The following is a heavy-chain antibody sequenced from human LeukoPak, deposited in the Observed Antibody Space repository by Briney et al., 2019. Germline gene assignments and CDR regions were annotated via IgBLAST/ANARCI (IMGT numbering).Heavy chain of an antibody. CDR1: EFVFSDYY. Sequence: GGSLRLSCAASEFVFSDYYMSWVRQAPGKELEWVSYISSGGDTKYYADSVKGRFTISRDNAKNSLYLQMNNLRAEDTAVYYCARGMGGDYGSGTFFDLWGQGNMVTVSS. D-gene: IGHD3-10*01. CDR2: ISSGGDTK. CDR3: ARGMGGDYGSGTFFDL. J-gene: IGHJ4*02. V-gene: IGHV3-11*01.